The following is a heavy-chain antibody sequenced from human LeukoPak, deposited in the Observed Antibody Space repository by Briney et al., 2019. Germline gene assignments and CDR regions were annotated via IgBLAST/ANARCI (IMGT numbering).Heavy chain of an antibody. CDR2: IKHDGSEQ. CDR3: ARAIASNWIRLSSDY. D-gene: IGHD1-1*01. V-gene: IGHV3-7*01. CDR1: GFTFSTYS. J-gene: IGHJ4*02. Sequence: GGSLRLSCAASGFTFSTYSMSWVRQAPGRGLEWVANIKHDGSEQYYMDSVKGRFTISRDNAQNSLYLQMNSLRAEDTAVYYCARAIASNWIRLSSDYWGQGTLVTVSS.